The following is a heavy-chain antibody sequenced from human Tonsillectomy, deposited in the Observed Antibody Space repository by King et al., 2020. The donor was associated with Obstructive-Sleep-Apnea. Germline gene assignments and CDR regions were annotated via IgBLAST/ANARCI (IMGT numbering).Heavy chain of an antibody. V-gene: IGHV1-69*09. CDR3: VRDRYDYYDSTGTFFDY. J-gene: IGHJ4*02. CDR1: GVTFSSYA. Sequence: QLVQSGTAVKKPGSSVRVSCKASGVTFSSYAISWVRQAPGRGLEWVGGIVPLLALANYAQRFPGRVTSTADKSTSTAYMELSSLRSEDTAVYYCVRDRYDYYDSTGTFFDYWGQGTLVTVSS. CDR2: IVPLLALA. D-gene: IGHD3-22*01.